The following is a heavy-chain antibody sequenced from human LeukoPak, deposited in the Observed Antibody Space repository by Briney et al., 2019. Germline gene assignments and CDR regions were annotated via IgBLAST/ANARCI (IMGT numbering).Heavy chain of an antibody. Sequence: PGGSLRLSCAASGFTFSSNYMSWVRQAPGKGLEWVSVIYSGGSTYYADSVNGRFTISRHNSKNTLYLQMNRLRVEDTAVYYCARVGYSGYDDYWGQGTLVTVSS. CDR2: IYSGGST. CDR1: GFTFSSNY. V-gene: IGHV3-53*04. CDR3: ARVGYSGYDDY. D-gene: IGHD5-12*01. J-gene: IGHJ4*02.